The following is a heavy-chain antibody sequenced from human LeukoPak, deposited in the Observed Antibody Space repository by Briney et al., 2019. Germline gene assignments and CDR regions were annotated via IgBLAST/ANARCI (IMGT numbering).Heavy chain of an antibody. J-gene: IGHJ4*02. D-gene: IGHD3-3*01. V-gene: IGHV3-7*01. CDR1: GFTFSNYW. CDR3: AGRPREWGQHPFDY. CDR2: IKRDGSEK. Sequence: PGGPLRLSCAASGFTFSNYWMSWVRQAPGKGLEWVANIKRDGSEKYYVDSVKGRFIISRDNAKNSLYLQMNSLRDEDTAVYYCAGRPREWGQHPFDYWPQGTLVTVLS.